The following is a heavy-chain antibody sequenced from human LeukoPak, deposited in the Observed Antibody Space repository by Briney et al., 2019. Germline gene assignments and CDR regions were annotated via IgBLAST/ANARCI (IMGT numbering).Heavy chain of an antibody. D-gene: IGHD2/OR15-2a*01. CDR3: ARDRNSAYYYYYMDV. Sequence: SETLSLTCTVSGGSISSYYWSWIRQPAGKGLEWIGRIYTSGSTNYNPSLKSRVTMSVDTSKNQFSLKLSSVTAADTAVYYCARDRNSAYYYYYMDVWGKGTTVTVSS. V-gene: IGHV4-4*07. CDR1: GGSISSYY. J-gene: IGHJ6*03. CDR2: IYTSGST.